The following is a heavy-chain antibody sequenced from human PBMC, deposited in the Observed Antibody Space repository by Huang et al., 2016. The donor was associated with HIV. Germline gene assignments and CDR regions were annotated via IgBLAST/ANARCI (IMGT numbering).Heavy chain of an antibody. V-gene: IGHV1-8*02. CDR1: GYTFTNYD. CDR2: MNPKTGNP. Sequence: QVHLVQSGAEVKKPGASVKVSCKASGYTFTNYDINWVRQAPGRGLEWKGWMNPKTGNPGFAQSFQGRVTMTRKTSITTAYMELTSLTSEDTAVYYCARSAYGDLDYWGLGTLVIVSS. D-gene: IGHD4-17*01. J-gene: IGHJ4*02. CDR3: ARSAYGDLDY.